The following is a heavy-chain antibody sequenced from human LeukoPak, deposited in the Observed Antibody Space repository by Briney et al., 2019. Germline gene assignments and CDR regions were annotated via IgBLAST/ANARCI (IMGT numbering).Heavy chain of an antibody. V-gene: IGHV6-1*01. Sequence: SQTLSLTCAISGDSVSSNSAAWNWIRQFPSRGLEWLGRTYYRSKWYSDYAVSVKGRVSINADTPKIQFSLQLNSVTPEDTAVYYCATGGTTVTPLPFDYWGQGTLVTVSS. CDR1: GDSVSSNSAA. J-gene: IGHJ4*02. CDR2: TYYRSKWYS. CDR3: ATGGTTVTPLPFDY. D-gene: IGHD4-17*01.